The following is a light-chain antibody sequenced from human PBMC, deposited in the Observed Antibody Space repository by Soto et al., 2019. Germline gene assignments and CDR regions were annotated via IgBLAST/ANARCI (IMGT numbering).Light chain of an antibody. CDR1: NSDIGGYNY. CDR3: SSYTSLSTLGV. V-gene: IGLV2-14*03. CDR2: DVS. Sequence: QSALTQPASVSGSPGQSITISCTGTNSDIGGYNYVSWYQQHPGKAPKLMIYDVSNRPSGVSYRFSGSKSGNTASLTISGLQAEDEVDYCCSSYTSLSTLGVFGGRTQLPVL. J-gene: IGLJ2*01.